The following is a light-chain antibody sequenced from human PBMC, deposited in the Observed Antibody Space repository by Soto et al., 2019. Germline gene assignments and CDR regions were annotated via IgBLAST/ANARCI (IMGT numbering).Light chain of an antibody. CDR2: DAS. CDR1: QSISSW. J-gene: IGKJ1*01. V-gene: IGKV1-5*01. CDR3: QKYYSYPRT. Sequence: DIQMTQSPSTLSASVGHRVTITCPASQSISSWLAWYQQKLGRAPRLLIYDASSLESGVPSRFSGSRSGTDFTLTINCLQSEECATYDCQKYYSYPRTVGQGTKVDI.